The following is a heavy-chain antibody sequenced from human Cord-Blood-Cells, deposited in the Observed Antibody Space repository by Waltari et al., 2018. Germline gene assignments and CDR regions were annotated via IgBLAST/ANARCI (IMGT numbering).Heavy chain of an antibody. D-gene: IGHD3-22*01. V-gene: IGHV1-69*01. CDR1: GGTFSSYA. CDR3: ARVRYYDISGYYYYFDY. J-gene: IGHJ4*02. Sequence: QVQLVQSGAEVKKPGSSVKVSCKASGGTFSSYAISWVRQAPGQGLEWMGGIIPIFGTANYAQKCQGRVTITADESTSTAYMELSSLRSEDTAVYYCARVRYYDISGYYYYFDYWGQGTLVTVSS. CDR2: IIPIFGTA.